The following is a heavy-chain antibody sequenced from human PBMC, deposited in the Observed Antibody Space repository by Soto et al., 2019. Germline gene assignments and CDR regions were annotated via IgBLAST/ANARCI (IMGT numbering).Heavy chain of an antibody. V-gene: IGHV1-2*02. D-gene: IGHD3-10*01. Sequence: QVQLVQSGAEVKKPGASVKVSCKASGYTFTGYYMHWVRQAPGQGLEWMGWINPNSGATNHAQKFQAVVTMIRDTSVSTAYRELSRLRSDCTAVYYCVRDVLLDGAPELESWGQGTLVTVSS. CDR1: GYTFTGYY. CDR2: INPNSGAT. J-gene: IGHJ5*02. CDR3: VRDVLLDGAPELES.